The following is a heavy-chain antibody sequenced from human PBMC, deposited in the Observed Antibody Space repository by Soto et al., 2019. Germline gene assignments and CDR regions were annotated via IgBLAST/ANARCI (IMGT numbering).Heavy chain of an antibody. CDR1: GGSFSGYY. Sequence: SETLSLTCAVYGGSFSGYYWSWIRQPPGKGLEWIGKINHSGSTHYNPSLKSRFTISVDTSKNPFSLKLSSATAADTAVYYCARAPLNYYYYYMDVWGKGTTVTVSS. V-gene: IGHV4-34*01. CDR3: ARAPLNYYYYYMDV. CDR2: INHSGST. J-gene: IGHJ6*03.